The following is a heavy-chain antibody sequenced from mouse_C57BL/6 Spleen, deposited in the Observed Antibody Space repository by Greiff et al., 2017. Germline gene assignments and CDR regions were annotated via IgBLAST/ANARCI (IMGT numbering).Heavy chain of an antibody. CDR1: GYTFTSYW. CDR2: IDPSDSEN. J-gene: IGHJ3*01. Sequence: VQLQQPGAELVRPGSSVKLSCKASGYTFTSYWMHWVKQRPIQGLEWIGNIDPSDSENNYNQKFKDKATLTVDKSSSTAYMQRSSLTSEDSAVYYCASAYYSNYYFAYWGQGTLVTVAA. V-gene: IGHV1-52*01. D-gene: IGHD2-5*01. CDR3: ASAYYSNYYFAY.